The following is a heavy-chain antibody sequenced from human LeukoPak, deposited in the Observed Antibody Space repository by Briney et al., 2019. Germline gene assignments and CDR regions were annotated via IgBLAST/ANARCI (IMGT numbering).Heavy chain of an antibody. Sequence: SETLSLTCTVSGSSISSYYWSWIRQPPGRGLEWIGHIYSSGTTNYNPSLKSRVTISVDTSKNHFSLKLSSVTAADTAVYYCARETTLMGYSSGLGFNYWGQGALVTVSS. J-gene: IGHJ4*02. CDR3: ARETTLMGYSSGLGFNY. CDR1: GSSISSYY. CDR2: IYSSGTT. V-gene: IGHV4-59*01. D-gene: IGHD6-19*01.